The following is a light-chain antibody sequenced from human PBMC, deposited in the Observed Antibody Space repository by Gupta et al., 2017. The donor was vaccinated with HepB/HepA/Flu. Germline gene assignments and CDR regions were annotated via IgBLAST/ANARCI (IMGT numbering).Light chain of an antibody. CDR2: DAS. CDR1: QSVSSY. J-gene: IGKJ3*01. Sequence: EIVFTQSPATLSLSPGETATLSCRASQSVSSYLAWYQQKPGQAPRLLIYDASNRATGIPARFSGSGSGTEFTLTISSLEPEDFAVYYCQQRSNWPFTFGHRTKVDIK. CDR3: QQRSNWPFT. V-gene: IGKV3-11*01.